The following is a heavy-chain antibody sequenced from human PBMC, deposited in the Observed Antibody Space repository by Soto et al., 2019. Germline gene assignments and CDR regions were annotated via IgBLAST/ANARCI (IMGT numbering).Heavy chain of an antibody. D-gene: IGHD4-17*01. V-gene: IGHV1-3*01. Sequence: ASVKVSCKASGYTFTSYAMHWVRQAPGQRLEWMGWINAGNGNTKYSQKFQGRVTITRDTSASTAYMELSSLRSEDTAVYYCARFRRGDYAWDAFDIWGQGTMVTVSS. CDR3: ARFRRGDYAWDAFDI. J-gene: IGHJ3*02. CDR1: GYTFTSYA. CDR2: INAGNGNT.